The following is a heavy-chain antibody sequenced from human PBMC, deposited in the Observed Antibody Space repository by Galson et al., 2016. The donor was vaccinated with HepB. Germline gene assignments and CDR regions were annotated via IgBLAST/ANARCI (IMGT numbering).Heavy chain of an antibody. CDR1: GFTFSDYS. CDR3: AREHAWFTGYYLSENYYGMDV. CDR2: ISSSKIHI. J-gene: IGHJ6*02. Sequence: SLRLSCAVSGFTFSDYSMNWVRQAPGRGLEWVSSISSSKIHIYYADSVKGRFTVSRDNAENSLYLQMNSLRAEDTAVYYCAREHAWFTGYYLSENYYGMDVWGQGTTVTGSS. D-gene: IGHD5-12*01. V-gene: IGHV3-21*01.